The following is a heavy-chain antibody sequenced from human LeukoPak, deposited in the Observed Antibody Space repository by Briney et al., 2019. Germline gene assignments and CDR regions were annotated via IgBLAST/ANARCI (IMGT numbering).Heavy chain of an antibody. CDR1: GISFNSYT. D-gene: IGHD2/OR15-2a*01. CDR3: VRDVSRRIGMDV. CDR2: ISPVSSYT. J-gene: IGHJ6*02. Sequence: GGSLRLSCLASGISFNSYTMNWVREAPGKGLEWVSTISPVSSYTWYAGSVKGRFTISRDNSKNSLYLQMDSLRAEDTAVYYCVRDVSRRIGMDVWGQGTTVTVSS. V-gene: IGHV3-21*01.